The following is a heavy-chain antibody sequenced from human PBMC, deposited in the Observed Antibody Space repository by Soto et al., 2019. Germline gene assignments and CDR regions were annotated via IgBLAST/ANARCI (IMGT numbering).Heavy chain of an antibody. CDR2: IYSGGNP. V-gene: IGHV3-53*01. Sequence: PGWSLRLSCAASGFSVGGNYMSWVRQAPGKGLELVSLIYSGGNPFYADSMKGRFTLSRDNSNNMLYLQMDSLRAEDTAVYYCARGPNSDCWGQGTLVTVYS. D-gene: IGHD2-21*01. J-gene: IGHJ4*02. CDR3: ARGPNSDC. CDR1: GFSVGGNY.